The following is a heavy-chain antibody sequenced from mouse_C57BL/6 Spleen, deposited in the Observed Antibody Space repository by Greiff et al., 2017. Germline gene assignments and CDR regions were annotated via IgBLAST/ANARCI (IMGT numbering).Heavy chain of an antibody. CDR1: GFTFSSYG. CDR2: ISSGGSYT. CDR3: ARGYSNYYAMDY. D-gene: IGHD2-5*01. Sequence: DVQLQESGGDLVKPGGSLKLSCAASGFTFSSYGMSWVRQTPDKRLEWVATISSGGSYTYYPDSVKGRFTISRDNAKNTLYLQMSSLKSEDTAMYYCARGYSNYYAMDYWGQGTSVTVSS. J-gene: IGHJ4*01. V-gene: IGHV5-6*01.